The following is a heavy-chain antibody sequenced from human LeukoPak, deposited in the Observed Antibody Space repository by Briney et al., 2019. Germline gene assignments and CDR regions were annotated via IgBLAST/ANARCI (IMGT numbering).Heavy chain of an antibody. J-gene: IGHJ5*02. CDR1: GGSFSGYY. V-gene: IGHV4-34*01. D-gene: IGHD6-13*01. CDR3: ARDYYAWGYSSNWYRWFDP. CDR2: INHSGST. Sequence: SETLSLTCAVYGGSFSGYYWSWIRQPPGKGLEWIGEINHSGSTNYNPSLKSQVTISVDTSKNQFSLKLSSVTAADTAVYYCARDYYAWGYSSNWYRWFDPWGQGTLVTVSS.